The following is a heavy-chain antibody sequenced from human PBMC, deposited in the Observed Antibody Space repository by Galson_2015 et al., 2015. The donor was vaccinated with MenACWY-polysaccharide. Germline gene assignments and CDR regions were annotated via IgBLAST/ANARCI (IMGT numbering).Heavy chain of an antibody. CDR2: IGTAGDT. CDR1: GFTFSSYD. CDR3: VRDSRGGIGYHY. V-gene: IGHV3-13*04. J-gene: IGHJ4*02. Sequence: SLRLSCAASGFTFSSYDMHWVRQPTDKGLEWVSAIGTAGDTYYPGSVKGRFTISRENAKNSLYLQMNSLRAGDTAIYYCVRDSRGGIGYHYWGQGTLVTVSS. D-gene: IGHD5-12*01.